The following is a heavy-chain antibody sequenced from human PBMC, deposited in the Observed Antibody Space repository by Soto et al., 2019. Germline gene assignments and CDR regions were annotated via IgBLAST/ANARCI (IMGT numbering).Heavy chain of an antibody. D-gene: IGHD6-13*01. J-gene: IGHJ4*02. Sequence: GGSLRLSCAASGFTFSSYWMSWVRQAPGKGLEWVANIKQDGSEKYYVDSVKGRFTISRDNAENSLYLQMNSLRAEDTAVYYCARVGSISAAGTSDYWGQGTMVTVSS. CDR1: GFTFSSYW. CDR3: ARVGSISAAGTSDY. CDR2: IKQDGSEK. V-gene: IGHV3-7*03.